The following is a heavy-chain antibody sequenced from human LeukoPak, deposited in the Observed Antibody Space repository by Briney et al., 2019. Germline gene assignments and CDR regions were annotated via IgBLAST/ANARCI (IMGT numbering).Heavy chain of an antibody. D-gene: IGHD4-17*01. V-gene: IGHV3-30*03. CDR3: ARSSRGTTVTQSHYYGMDV. CDR1: GFTFSSHG. CDR2: ISYDGSNK. J-gene: IGHJ6*02. Sequence: PGGSLRLSCAASGFTFSSHGMHWVRQAPGKGLEWVAVISYDGSNKYYADSVKGRFTITRDNSKNTLYLQINSLRAEDTAVYYCARSSRGTTVTQSHYYGMDVWGQGTTVTVSS.